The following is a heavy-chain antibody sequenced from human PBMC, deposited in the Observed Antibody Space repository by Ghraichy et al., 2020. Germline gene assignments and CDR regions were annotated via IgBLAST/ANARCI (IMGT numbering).Heavy chain of an antibody. CDR3: ARSRGSFACYDY. V-gene: IGHV1-69*06. J-gene: IGHJ4*02. Sequence: SVKVSCKASGGTFSSYAISWVRQAPGQGLEWMGGIIPIFGTANYAQKFQGRVTITADKSTSTAYMELSSLRSEDTAVYYCARSRGSFACYDYWGQGTLVTVSS. CDR2: IIPIFGTA. D-gene: IGHD4/OR15-4a*01. CDR1: GGTFSSYA.